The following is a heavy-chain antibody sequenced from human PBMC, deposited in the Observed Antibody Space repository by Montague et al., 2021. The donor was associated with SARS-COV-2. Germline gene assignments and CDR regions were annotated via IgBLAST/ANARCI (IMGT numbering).Heavy chain of an antibody. Sequence: SLRLSCAASGFTFSSYEMNWVRQAPGKGLEWVSYISSSGSTIYYADSVKGRFPISRDNAKNSLYLQMNSLRAEDTAVYYCARDSGELDYYGSGGYYRYFDYWGQGTLVTVSS. CDR2: ISSSGSTI. CDR3: ARDSGELDYYGSGGYYRYFDY. J-gene: IGHJ4*02. V-gene: IGHV3-48*03. CDR1: GFTFSSYE. D-gene: IGHD3-10*01.